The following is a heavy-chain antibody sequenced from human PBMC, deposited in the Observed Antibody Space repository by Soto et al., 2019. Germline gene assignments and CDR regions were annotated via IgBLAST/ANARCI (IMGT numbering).Heavy chain of an antibody. D-gene: IGHD3-10*01. CDR2: IIPLFGTA. CDR1: GVTFSSET. V-gene: IGHV1-69*01. CDR3: ATELGENPASPFDA. J-gene: IGHJ4*02. Sequence: QVQLVQSGADVKKPGSSVKVSCQASGVTFSSETLGWVRQAPGQGLEWVGGIIPLFGTASYAQKFQGRVTISADESTSTGYMELSSLRSDDTAVYFCATELGENPASPFDAWAAGTLVTVSS.